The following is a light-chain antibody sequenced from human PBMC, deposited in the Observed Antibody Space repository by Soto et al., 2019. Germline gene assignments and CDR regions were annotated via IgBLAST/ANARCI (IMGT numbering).Light chain of an antibody. CDR2: REGSGSY. V-gene: IGLV4-60*02. CDR1: SGHSSYI. CDR3: ETWDSNTRV. J-gene: IGLJ1*01. Sequence: QLVLTQSSSASASLGSSVKLTCTLSSGHSSYIIAWHQQQPGKAPRYLMKREGSGSYNKERAIPDRFSGFSSGAERYLTISNLRFEDGADYYCETWDSNTRVFGTGTKVTVL.